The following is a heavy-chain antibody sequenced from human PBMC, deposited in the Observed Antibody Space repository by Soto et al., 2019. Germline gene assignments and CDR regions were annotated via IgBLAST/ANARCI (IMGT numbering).Heavy chain of an antibody. Sequence: GGSLRLSCTFSGFTFEKYAMHWVRQAPGKGLEWVSGIYWHGDGMGYADSVRGRFTISRDIAKKSLYLQMNSLRTDDTALYYCGKDITPGGLDPWGQGTLVTVSS. V-gene: IGHV3-9*01. J-gene: IGHJ5*02. D-gene: IGHD2-2*01. CDR2: IYWHGDGM. CDR1: GFTFEKYA. CDR3: GKDITPGGLDP.